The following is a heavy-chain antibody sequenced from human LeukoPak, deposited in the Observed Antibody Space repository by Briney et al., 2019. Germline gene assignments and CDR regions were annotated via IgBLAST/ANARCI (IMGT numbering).Heavy chain of an antibody. CDR1: GFTFGDYA. V-gene: IGHV3-49*03. CDR2: IRSKAYGETA. Sequence: GGSLRLSCTASGFTFGDYAMSWIRQAPGKGLEWVGFIRSKAYGETADYAASVKGRFTISRDDSEAIAYLQMNSLKTEDTAVYHCTRSYYYDSSDYYSYWGQGTLVTVSS. CDR3: TRSYYYDSSDYYSY. D-gene: IGHD3-22*01. J-gene: IGHJ4*02.